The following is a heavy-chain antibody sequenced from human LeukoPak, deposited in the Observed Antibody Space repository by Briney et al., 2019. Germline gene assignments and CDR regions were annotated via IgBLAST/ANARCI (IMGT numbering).Heavy chain of an antibody. Sequence: ASVKVSCKASGYTFTSYDINWVRQATGQGLEWMGWMNPNSGNTGYAQKFQGRVTMTRNTSISTAYMELSSLRSEDTAVYYCASERIAVAGTKASDIWGQGTMVTVSS. CDR3: ASERIAVAGTKASDI. V-gene: IGHV1-8*01. D-gene: IGHD6-19*01. CDR2: MNPNSGNT. CDR1: GYTFTSYD. J-gene: IGHJ3*02.